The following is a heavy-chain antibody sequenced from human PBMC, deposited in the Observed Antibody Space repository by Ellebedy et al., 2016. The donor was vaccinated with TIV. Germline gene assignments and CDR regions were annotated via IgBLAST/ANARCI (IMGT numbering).Heavy chain of an antibody. CDR1: GYSFSNYY. V-gene: IGHV1-46*01. Sequence: AASVKVSCKASGYSFSNYYMHWVRQAPGQGLEWMGIINPNDDTKYYTQNFQGIVTVTRDTSANTVYMELSSRRSEDTAVYYCAREPRDPAIYYGMDVWGQGTTVTVSS. CDR2: INPNDDTK. D-gene: IGHD5-18*01. CDR3: AREPRDPAIYYGMDV. J-gene: IGHJ6*02.